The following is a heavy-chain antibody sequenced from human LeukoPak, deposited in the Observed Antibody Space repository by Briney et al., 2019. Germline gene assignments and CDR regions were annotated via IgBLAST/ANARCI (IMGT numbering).Heavy chain of an antibody. CDR1: GYSFTSYW. V-gene: IGHV5-51*01. Sequence: GESLKISCKGSGYSFTSYWIGWVRQMPGKGLEWMGIIYPGDSDTRYSPSFQGQVTISADKSISTAYLQWSSLKASDTAMYYCAILVRPPIGLYSWFDPWGQGTLVTVSS. D-gene: IGHD6-6*01. CDR2: IYPGDSDT. CDR3: AILVRPPIGLYSWFDP. J-gene: IGHJ5*02.